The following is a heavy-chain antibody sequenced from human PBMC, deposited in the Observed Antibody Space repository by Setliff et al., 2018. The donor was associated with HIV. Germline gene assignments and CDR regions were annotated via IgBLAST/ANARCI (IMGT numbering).Heavy chain of an antibody. J-gene: IGHJ1*01. V-gene: IGHV4-34*01. CDR1: GTSFSDYY. Sequence: SETLSLTCAVYGTSFSDYYWTWIRQPPGKGLEWIGEINHSGSTNYNPSLKSRVTISVDTSKRQFSLKLNSVTAADTAVYYCARGRGSSWYKHWGQGTLVTVSS. D-gene: IGHD6-13*01. CDR3: ARGRGSSWYKH. CDR2: INHSGST.